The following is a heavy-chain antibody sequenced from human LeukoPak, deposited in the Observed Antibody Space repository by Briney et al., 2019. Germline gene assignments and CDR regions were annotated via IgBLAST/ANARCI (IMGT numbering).Heavy chain of an antibody. CDR2: IYYSGST. CDR1: GGSISSYY. CDR3: ARRRRYCSGGSCYSERYYYYYYMDV. J-gene: IGHJ6*03. Sequence: SETQSLTCTVSGGSISSYYWSWIRQPPGKGLEWIGDIYYSGSTNYNPSLKSRVTISVDTSKNQFSLKLSSVTAADTAVYYCARRRRYCSGGSCYSERYYYYYYMDVWGKGTTVTVSS. V-gene: IGHV4-59*08. D-gene: IGHD2-15*01.